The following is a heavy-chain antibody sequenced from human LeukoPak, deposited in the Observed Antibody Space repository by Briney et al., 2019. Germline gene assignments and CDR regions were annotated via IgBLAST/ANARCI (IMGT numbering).Heavy chain of an antibody. CDR1: GFTFRSYG. Sequence: PGGSLRLSCEASGFTFRSYGMHWVRQAPGKGLEWVTSISHDGGSKYSADSVKGRFTISRDNSKNTLSLQMNSLRAEDTAVYYCAKSEELLLGHFDYWGQGTLVTVSS. V-gene: IGHV3-30*18. D-gene: IGHD1-26*01. J-gene: IGHJ4*02. CDR2: ISHDGGSK. CDR3: AKSEELLLGHFDY.